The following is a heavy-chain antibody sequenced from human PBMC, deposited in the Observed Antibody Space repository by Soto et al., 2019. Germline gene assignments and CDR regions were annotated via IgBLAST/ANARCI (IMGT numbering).Heavy chain of an antibody. Sequence: PGGSLRLSCAASGFTFSSYWMHWVRQAPGRGLVWLSRIDSDGSSSTYADSVKGRFTISRDNAKSKLYLQMNSLRAEDTAVYYCASTTKGASWFDPWGQGTLVTVS. D-gene: IGHD1-26*01. J-gene: IGHJ5*02. CDR2: IDSDGSSS. CDR3: ASTTKGASWFDP. CDR1: GFTFSSYW. V-gene: IGHV3-74*01.